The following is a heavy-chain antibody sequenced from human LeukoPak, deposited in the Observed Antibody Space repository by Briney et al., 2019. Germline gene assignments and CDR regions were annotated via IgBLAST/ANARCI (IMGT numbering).Heavy chain of an antibody. CDR1: GGSISSYY. V-gene: IGHV4-59*12. J-gene: IGHJ4*02. Sequence: PSETLSLTCTVSGGSISSYYWSWIRQPPGKGLEWIGYIYYSGSTNYNPSLKSRVTISVDASKNQFSLKLSSVTAADTAVYYCARDGGYGSGSSYYNYWGQGTLVTVSS. CDR3: ARDGGYGSGSSYYNY. CDR2: IYYSGST. D-gene: IGHD3-10*01.